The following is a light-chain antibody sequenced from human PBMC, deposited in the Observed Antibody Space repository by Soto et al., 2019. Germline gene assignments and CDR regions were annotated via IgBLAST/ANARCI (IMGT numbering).Light chain of an antibody. CDR1: QSLVHTDGSTY. CDR2: KVS. CDR3: MQGTFWPYT. J-gene: IGKJ2*01. Sequence: DVVMTQSPLSLTVTLGQPASISCKSSQSLVHTDGSTYLHWFQQRPGQSPRRLIYKVSNRDSGVPDRFSGSGSGTDFTLKVSRVEAEDVGLYFCMQGTFWPYTFGQGTKLEI. V-gene: IGKV2-30*02.